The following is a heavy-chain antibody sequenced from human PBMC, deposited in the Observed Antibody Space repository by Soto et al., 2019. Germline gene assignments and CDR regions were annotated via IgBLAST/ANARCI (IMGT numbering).Heavy chain of an antibody. V-gene: IGHV4-59*01. Sequence: SETLSLTCTVSGDSISSYCWTWIRQPPGKGLEWIGYIYYSGSTNYNPSLKSRVTISVDTSKNQFSLKLTSVTAADTAVYYCARGVATIGPWGQGTLVTVSS. J-gene: IGHJ5*02. D-gene: IGHD5-12*01. CDR1: GDSISSYC. CDR2: IYYSGST. CDR3: ARGVATIGP.